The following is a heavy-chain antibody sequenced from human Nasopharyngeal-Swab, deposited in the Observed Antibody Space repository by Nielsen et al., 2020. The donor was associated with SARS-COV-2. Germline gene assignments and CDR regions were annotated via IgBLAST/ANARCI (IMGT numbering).Heavy chain of an antibody. D-gene: IGHD6-13*01. J-gene: IGHJ6*02. V-gene: IGHV4-39*07. CDR2: IYYSGGT. CDR3: ARGGSSWYIDYYGMDV. CDR1: GGSISSSSYY. Sequence: SETLSLTCTVSGGSISSSSYYWGWIRQPPGKGLEWIGSIYYSGGTYYNPSLKSRVTISVDTSKNQFSLKLSSVTAAGTAVYYCARGGSSWYIDYYGMDVWGQGTTVTVSS.